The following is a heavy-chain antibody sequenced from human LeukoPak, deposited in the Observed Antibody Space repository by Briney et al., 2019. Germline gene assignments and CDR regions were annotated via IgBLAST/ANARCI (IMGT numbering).Heavy chain of an antibody. Sequence: SVKVSCKASGGTFSSYAISWVRQAPGQGLEWMGGIIPIFGTANYAQKFQGRVTMTEDTSTHTAYMELSSLRSEDTAVYYCATRFDILTGYWPFDYWGQGTLVTVSS. J-gene: IGHJ4*02. CDR1: GGTFSSYA. V-gene: IGHV1-69*06. D-gene: IGHD3-9*01. CDR3: ATRFDILTGYWPFDY. CDR2: IIPIFGTA.